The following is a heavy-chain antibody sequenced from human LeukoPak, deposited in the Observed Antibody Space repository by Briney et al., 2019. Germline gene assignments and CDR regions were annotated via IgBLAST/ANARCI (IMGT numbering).Heavy chain of an antibody. Sequence: PTGGSLRLSCAASGFTFSSYAMHWVRQAPGKGLEWVAVISYDGSNKYYADSVKGRFTISRDNSKNTLYLQMNSLRAEDTAVYYCARDLNGDYYYWGQGTLVTVSS. D-gene: IGHD4-17*01. J-gene: IGHJ4*02. V-gene: IGHV3-30-3*01. CDR3: ARDLNGDYYY. CDR2: ISYDGSNK. CDR1: GFTFSSYA.